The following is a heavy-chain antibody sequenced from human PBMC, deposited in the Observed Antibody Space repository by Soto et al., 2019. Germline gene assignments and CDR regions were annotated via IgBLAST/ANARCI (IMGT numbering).Heavy chain of an antibody. Sequence: PSETLSLPCAVDGGCFSGYYWSWIRQPPGKGLEWIGEINHSGSTNYNPSLKSRVTISGYSSKNQFSLKLSSVTAADTAVYYCARIVPAAIFFGYYYYGMDVWGQGTTVTVSS. V-gene: IGHV4-34*01. CDR3: ARIVPAAIFFGYYYYGMDV. J-gene: IGHJ6*02. D-gene: IGHD2-2*02. CDR1: GGCFSGYY. CDR2: INHSGST.